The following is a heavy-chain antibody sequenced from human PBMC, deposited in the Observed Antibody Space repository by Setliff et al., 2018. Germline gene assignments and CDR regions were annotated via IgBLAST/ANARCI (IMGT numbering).Heavy chain of an antibody. J-gene: IGHJ4*02. Sequence: ASVKVSCKASGGTFSIYTISWVRQATGQGLEWMGWMNPNSGNTGYAQKFQGRVTITRNTSISTAYMELSSLRSEDTAVYYCARRVGSVGIQLPDYWGQGTLVTVSS. CDR3: ARRVGSVGIQLPDY. CDR2: MNPNSGNT. V-gene: IGHV1-8*03. CDR1: GGTFSIYT. D-gene: IGHD5-18*01.